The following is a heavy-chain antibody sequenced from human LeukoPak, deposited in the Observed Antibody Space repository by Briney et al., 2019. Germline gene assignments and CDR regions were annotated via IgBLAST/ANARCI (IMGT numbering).Heavy chain of an antibody. J-gene: IGHJ4*02. V-gene: IGHV4-31*03. CDR3: ARVSRYYGSGAYYFDY. CDR1: GGSISSGGYY. Sequence: PSQTPSPTCTVSGGSISSGGYYWSWIRQHPGKGLEWIGYIYYSGSTYYNPSLKSRVTISVDTSKNQFSLKLSSVTAADTAVYYCARVSRYYGSGAYYFDYWGQGTLVTVSS. D-gene: IGHD3-10*01. CDR2: IYYSGST.